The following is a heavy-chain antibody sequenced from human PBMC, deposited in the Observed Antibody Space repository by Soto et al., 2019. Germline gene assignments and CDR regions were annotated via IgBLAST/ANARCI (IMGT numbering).Heavy chain of an antibody. D-gene: IGHD4-17*01. Sequence: QVQLVQSGADVKKPGTSVKVSCKAAGYSFTNYCMYWVRQAPGQGLEWMGMINPRTGSTRYAQKFQDRVTLTMDTYKTTVYMELSTLISDDTAVYYCARDGGLRTASWRYDLWGPGTLVTVSS. CDR3: ARDGGLRTASWRYDL. J-gene: IGHJ2*01. V-gene: IGHV1-46*01. CDR2: INPRTGST. CDR1: GYSFTNYC.